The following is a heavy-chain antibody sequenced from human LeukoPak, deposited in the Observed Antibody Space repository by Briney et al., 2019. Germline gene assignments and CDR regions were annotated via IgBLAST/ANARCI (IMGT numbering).Heavy chain of an antibody. V-gene: IGHV3-74*01. CDR2: SNSDGSST. CDR1: GFTFSSYW. CDR3: ARGGDYPFDY. J-gene: IGHJ4*02. Sequence: GGSLRLSCAASGFTFSSYWMHWVRPAPGKGLVWVSRSNSDGSSTNYADSVKGRFTISRDNAKNTLYLQMNSLRAEDTAVYYCARGGDYPFDYWGQGTLVTVSS. D-gene: IGHD4-17*01.